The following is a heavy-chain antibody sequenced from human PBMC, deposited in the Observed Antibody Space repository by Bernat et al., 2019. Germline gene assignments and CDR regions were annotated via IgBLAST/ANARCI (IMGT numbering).Heavy chain of an antibody. CDR2: IWYDGSNK. J-gene: IGHJ6*03. Sequence: QVQLVESGGGVVQPGRSLRLSCAASGFTFSSYGMHWVRQAPGKGLEWVAVIWYDGSNKYYADSVKGRFTISRDNSKNTLYLQMNSLRAEDTAVYYCARRQSSVAGYENYYYYVDVWGKGTTVTVSS. CDR1: GFTFSSYG. CDR3: ARRQSSVAGYENYYYYVDV. V-gene: IGHV3-33*01. D-gene: IGHD6-19*01.